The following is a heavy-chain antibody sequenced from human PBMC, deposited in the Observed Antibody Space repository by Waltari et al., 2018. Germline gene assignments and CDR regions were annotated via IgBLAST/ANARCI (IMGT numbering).Heavy chain of an antibody. D-gene: IGHD1-1*01. CDR2: IYTSGST. J-gene: IGHJ5*02. CDR3: ARETTGFYNWFDP. V-gene: IGHV4-61*09. CDR1: GGSISSGSYY. Sequence: QVQLQESGPGLVKPSQTLSLTCTVSGGSISSGSYYWSWIRQPAGKGLEWIGYIYTSGSTNYNPALKSRVTISVDTSKNQVSLKLSSVTAADTAVYYCARETTGFYNWFDPWGQGTLVTVSS.